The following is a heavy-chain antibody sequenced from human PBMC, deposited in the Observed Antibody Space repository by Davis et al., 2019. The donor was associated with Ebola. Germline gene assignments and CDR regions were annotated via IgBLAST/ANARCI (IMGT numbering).Heavy chain of an antibody. J-gene: IGHJ5*02. V-gene: IGHV1-69*13. D-gene: IGHD2-8*01. CDR3: ASLTSRVPWWFDP. Sequence: SVKVSCKASGGTFSSYAFSWVRQAPGQGLEWMGGIIPIFGTPNYAQKFQGRVTITADESSSTAYMELSSLRSEDTAVYYCASLTSRVPWWFDPWGQGTLVTVSS. CDR1: GGTFSSYA. CDR2: IIPIFGTP.